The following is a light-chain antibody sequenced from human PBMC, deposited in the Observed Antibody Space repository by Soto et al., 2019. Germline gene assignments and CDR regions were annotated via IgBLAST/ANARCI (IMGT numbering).Light chain of an antibody. V-gene: IGKV1-6*01. CDR1: QGIRNY. CDR2: GAS. J-gene: IGKJ1*01. CDR3: LHDYNYPRT. Sequence: AIRMTQSPSSLSASVGDRVNITCRASQGIRNYLGWYQQKPGKAPNLLIYGASTLQSGVPSRFSGSGSGTDFTLTINSLQPEDFATYYCLHDYNYPRTFGQGTRVDVK.